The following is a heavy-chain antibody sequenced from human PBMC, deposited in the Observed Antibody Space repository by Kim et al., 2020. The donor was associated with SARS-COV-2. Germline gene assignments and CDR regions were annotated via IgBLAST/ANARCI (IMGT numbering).Heavy chain of an antibody. CDR1: GFTFSSYS. CDR3: ARDHIAASAGWYFDL. D-gene: IGHD6-13*01. CDR2: ISSSSSYI. J-gene: IGHJ2*01. Sequence: GGSLRLSCAASGFTFSSYSMNWVRQAPGKGLEWVSSISSSSSYIYYADSVKGRFTISRDNAKNSLYLQMNSLRAEDTAVYYCARDHIAASAGWYFDLWGRGTLVTVSP. V-gene: IGHV3-21*01.